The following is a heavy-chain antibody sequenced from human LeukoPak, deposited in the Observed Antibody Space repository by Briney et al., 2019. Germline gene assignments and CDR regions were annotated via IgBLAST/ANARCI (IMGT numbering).Heavy chain of an antibody. D-gene: IGHD3-10*01. CDR1: GYTFTSSY. V-gene: IGHV1-46*01. CDR3: ARGPSGVDY. CDR2: INPSGGST. J-gene: IGHJ4*02. Sequence: ASLKVYCKAFGYTFTSSYKLLVRQAPGQGLEWMGIINPSGGSTSYAQKFQGRVTMTRDTSTSTVYMELSSLRSEDTAVYYCARGPSGVDYWGQGTLVTVSS.